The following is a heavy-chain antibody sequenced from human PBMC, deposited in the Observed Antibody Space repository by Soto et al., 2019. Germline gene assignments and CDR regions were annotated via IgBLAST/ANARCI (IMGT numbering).Heavy chain of an antibody. D-gene: IGHD3-3*01. J-gene: IGHJ5*02. CDR2: IYYSGST. CDR1: GGSISSYY. V-gene: IGHV4-59*01. CDR3: ARVMDFWSGYLWFDP. Sequence: SETLSLTCTVSGGSISSYYWSWIRQAPGKGLEWIGYIYYSGSTNYNPSLKSRVTTSVDTSKNQFSLKLSSVTAADTAVYYCARVMDFWSGYLWFDPWGQGTLVTVS.